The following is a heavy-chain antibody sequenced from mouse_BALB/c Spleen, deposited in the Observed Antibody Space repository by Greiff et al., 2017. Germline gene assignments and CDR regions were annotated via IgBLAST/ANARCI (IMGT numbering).Heavy chain of an antibody. D-gene: IGHD1-1*01. CDR3: ARGYYGSSYVFAY. CDR1: GYTFTSYW. V-gene: IGHV1-7*01. CDR2: INPSTGYT. J-gene: IGHJ3*01. Sequence: QVQLKESGAELAKPGASVKMSCKASGYTFTSYWMHWVKQRPGQGLEWIGYINPSTGYTEYNQKFKDKATLTADKSSSTAYMQLSSLTSEDSAVYYGARGYYGSSYVFAYWGQGTLVTVSA.